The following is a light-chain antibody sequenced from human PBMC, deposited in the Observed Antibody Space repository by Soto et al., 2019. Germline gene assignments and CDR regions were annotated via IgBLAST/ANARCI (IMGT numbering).Light chain of an antibody. Sequence: QAVVTQPPSASGSPGQSFTISCTGTISDVFAYDYVSWYQQHPGKAPKLMIYEINKRPSGVPDRFSGSKSGNTASLTVSGLQAEDAADYYCSSFAGSNNFPYVFGTGTKV. CDR1: ISDVFAYDY. CDR2: EIN. V-gene: IGLV2-8*01. CDR3: SSFAGSNNFPYV. J-gene: IGLJ1*01.